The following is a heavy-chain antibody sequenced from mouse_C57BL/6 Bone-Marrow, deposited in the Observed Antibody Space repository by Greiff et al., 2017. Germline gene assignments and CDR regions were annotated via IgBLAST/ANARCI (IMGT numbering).Heavy chain of an antibody. CDR2: IDPSDSYT. CDR1: GYTFTSYW. Sequence: QVQLQQPGAELVMPGASVKLSCKASGYTFTSYWMHWVKQRPGQGLEWIGEIDPSDSYTNYNQKFKGKSTLTVDKSSSTAYMQLSSLTSEDSAVYYCAREKGNFDYWGKGTTLTVSS. V-gene: IGHV1-69*01. J-gene: IGHJ2*01. CDR3: AREKGNFDY.